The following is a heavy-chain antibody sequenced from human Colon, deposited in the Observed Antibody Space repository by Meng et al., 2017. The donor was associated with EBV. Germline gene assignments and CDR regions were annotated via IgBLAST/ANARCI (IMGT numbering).Heavy chain of an antibody. V-gene: IGHV3-23*04. Sequence: EVQLVESGGGLAQPGGSLRLSCTASGFTFSSSALSWVRQAPGRGLEWVSTISGSGLSTYYADSVKGRFTISRDNSKNTLYLQMNSLRAEDTALYYCATALYWGQGTLVTVSS. D-gene: IGHD2-15*01. CDR2: ISGSGLST. CDR3: ATALY. CDR1: GFTFSSSA. J-gene: IGHJ4*02.